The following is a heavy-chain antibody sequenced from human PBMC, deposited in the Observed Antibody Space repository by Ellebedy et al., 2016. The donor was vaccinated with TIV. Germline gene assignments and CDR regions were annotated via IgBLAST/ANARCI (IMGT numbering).Heavy chain of an antibody. Sequence: SLKISCAASGFKFGDYYMYRVRQAPGKGLEWVSGISKNSGSVGYADPVKGRFTISRDNAKNSLYLQMNSLRGEDTALYYCARSYYGSGSPDYWGQGTLVTVSS. CDR2: ISKNSGSV. D-gene: IGHD3-10*01. J-gene: IGHJ4*02. CDR3: ARSYYGSGSPDY. CDR1: GFKFGDYY. V-gene: IGHV3-9*01.